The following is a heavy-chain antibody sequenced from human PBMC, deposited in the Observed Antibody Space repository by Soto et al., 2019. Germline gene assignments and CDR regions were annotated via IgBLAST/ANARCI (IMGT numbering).Heavy chain of an antibody. J-gene: IGHJ5*02. CDR3: ARTLYGDNVDA. CDR2: MNPNNGNP. CDR1: GYTFTSYD. Sequence: HVQLVQSGAEVKKPGASVKVSCKASGYTFTSYDINWVRQATGQGLEWMGWMNPNNGNPGYAQKFQGRVTMTRHTAIRTPYMELSSLRSEDTAVYYCARTLYGDNVDAWGQGTLVTVSS. V-gene: IGHV1-8*01. D-gene: IGHD4-17*01.